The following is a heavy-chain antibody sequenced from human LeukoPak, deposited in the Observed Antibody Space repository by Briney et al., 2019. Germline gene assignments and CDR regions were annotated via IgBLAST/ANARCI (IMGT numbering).Heavy chain of an antibody. Sequence: GGSLRLSCAASGFTVSSNYMSWVRQAPGKGLEWVSVIYSGGSTYYADSVKGRFTISRDNSKNTLYLQMNSLRAEDTAVYYCARGSPNWGHYYFDYWGQGTLVTVSS. J-gene: IGHJ4*02. CDR1: GFTVSSNY. V-gene: IGHV3-66*01. CDR3: ARGSPNWGHYYFDY. D-gene: IGHD7-27*01. CDR2: IYSGGST.